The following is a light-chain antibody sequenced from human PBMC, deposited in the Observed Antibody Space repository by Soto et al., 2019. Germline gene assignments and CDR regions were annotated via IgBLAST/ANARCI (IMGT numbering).Light chain of an antibody. CDR1: QSISTY. CDR2: GAS. V-gene: IGKV1-39*01. CDR3: QQSYSTLYT. J-gene: IGKJ2*01. Sequence: IQMTQSPSSLSASIGDRVTITCRPSQSISTYLHGYQQKPGEAPKLLISGASTLQSGVPSRFSGSGSGTEFTLTITTLQREDFATYYCQQSYSTLYTFGQGTKLEIK.